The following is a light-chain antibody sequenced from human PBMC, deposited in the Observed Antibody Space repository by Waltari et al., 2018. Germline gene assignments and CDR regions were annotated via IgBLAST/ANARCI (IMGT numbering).Light chain of an antibody. J-gene: IGLJ2*01. CDR2: ELS. CDR3: CSYAGSDTFVV. Sequence: QSALTQPASVSGSPGQSITISCTGTSSDVGSYNLSSWYQQHPAKAPKLKLYELSNRPSGVSDRFSGSKSGNTASLTISGLQAEDEADYYCCSYAGSDTFVVLGGGTKLTVL. CDR1: SSDVGSYNL. V-gene: IGLV2-23*02.